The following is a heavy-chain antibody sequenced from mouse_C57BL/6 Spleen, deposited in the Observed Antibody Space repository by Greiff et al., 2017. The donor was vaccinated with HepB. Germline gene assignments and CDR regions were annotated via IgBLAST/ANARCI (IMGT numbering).Heavy chain of an antibody. V-gene: IGHV5-4*01. CDR1: GFTFSSYA. CDR3: ARGGITTVVATRYFDV. D-gene: IGHD1-1*01. Sequence: EVQVVESGGGLVKPGGSLKLSCAASGFTFSSYAMSWVRQTPEKRLEWVATISDGGSYTYYPDNVKGRFTISRDNAKNNLYLQMSHLKSEDTAMYYCARGGITTVVATRYFDVWGTGTTVTVSS. J-gene: IGHJ1*03. CDR2: ISDGGSYT.